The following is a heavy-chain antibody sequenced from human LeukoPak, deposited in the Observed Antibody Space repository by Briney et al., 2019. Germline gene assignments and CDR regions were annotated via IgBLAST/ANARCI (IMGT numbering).Heavy chain of an antibody. J-gene: IGHJ6*02. Sequence: GGSLRLSCAASGFTFYTYWMTWVRQAPGKGLEWVANIREDGGQTYYVDSVKGRFTISRDNGKNSLDLQMNSLRAEDTAVYYCARARLGGTPYHYGLDVWGQGTTVTVSS. CDR1: GFTFYTYW. V-gene: IGHV3-7*02. CDR3: ARARLGGTPYHYGLDV. D-gene: IGHD1-26*01. CDR2: IREDGGQT.